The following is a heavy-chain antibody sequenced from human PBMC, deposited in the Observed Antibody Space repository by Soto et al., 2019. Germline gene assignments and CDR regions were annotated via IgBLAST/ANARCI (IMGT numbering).Heavy chain of an antibody. Sequence: GGSLRLSCAASGFTFSSYEMNWVRQAPGKGLEWVSYISSSGSTIYYADSVKGRFTISRDNAKNSLYLQMNSLRAEDTAVYYCARELAYDFWSGAIEYWGQGTLVTVSS. CDR2: ISSSGSTI. CDR1: GFTFSSYE. D-gene: IGHD3-3*01. J-gene: IGHJ4*02. V-gene: IGHV3-48*03. CDR3: ARELAYDFWSGAIEY.